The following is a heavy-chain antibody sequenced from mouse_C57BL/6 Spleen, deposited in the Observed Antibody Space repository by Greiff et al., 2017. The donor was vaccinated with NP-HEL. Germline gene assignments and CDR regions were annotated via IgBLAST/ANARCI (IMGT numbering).Heavy chain of an antibody. V-gene: IGHV1-55*01. J-gene: IGHJ4*01. Sequence: QVQLQQPGAELVKPGASVKMSCKASGYTFTSYWITWVKQRPGQGLEWIGDIYPGSGSTNYNEKFKSKATLTVDTSASTAYMQLSSLTSEDSAVYYCARGAYYSKGYAMDYWGQGTSVTVSS. CDR1: GYTFTSYW. CDR3: ARGAYYSKGYAMDY. D-gene: IGHD2-5*01. CDR2: IYPGSGST.